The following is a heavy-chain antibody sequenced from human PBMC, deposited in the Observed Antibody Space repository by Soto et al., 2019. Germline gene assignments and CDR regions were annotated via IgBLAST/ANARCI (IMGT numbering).Heavy chain of an antibody. CDR1: GGTVSNSA. J-gene: IGHJ4*02. CDR2: IIPIFGPA. CDR3: GRGSSWTKVEY. V-gene: IGHV1-69*01. Sequence: QVQLVQSGAEVKKPGSSVKVSCKASGGTVSNSAISWLRQAPGQGLEWMGGIIPIFGPATYSQKFQDRVNITADESTGTGYMELSSLTSEDTAVYFCGRGSSWTKVEYWGPGALVTVAS. D-gene: IGHD6-13*01.